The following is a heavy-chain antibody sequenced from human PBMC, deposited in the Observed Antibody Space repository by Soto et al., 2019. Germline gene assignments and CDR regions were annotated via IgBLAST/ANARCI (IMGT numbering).Heavy chain of an antibody. CDR3: ANALGTEDFWSAYADYYSMDV. CDR1: GFTFSSYA. J-gene: IGHJ6*03. V-gene: IGHV3-23*01. Sequence: EVQLLESGGGLVQPGGSLRLSCAASGFTFSSYALNWVRQAPGKGLEWVSVISGSGDNTYYADSVKGRFTISRDTSKNTLYLQMHSLSAEDTAVYYCANALGTEDFWSAYADYYSMDVWGKGTTVTVSS. CDR2: ISGSGDNT. D-gene: IGHD3-3*01.